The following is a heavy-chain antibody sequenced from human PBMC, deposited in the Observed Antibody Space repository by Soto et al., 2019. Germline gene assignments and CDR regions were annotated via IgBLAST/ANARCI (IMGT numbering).Heavy chain of an antibody. CDR3: ARDPRCISTSCSPPYYYYYYGMDV. J-gene: IGHJ6*02. D-gene: IGHD2-2*01. V-gene: IGHV1-18*01. CDR1: GYTFTSYG. CDR2: ISAYNGNT. Sequence: ASVKVSCKASGYTFTSYGISWVRQAPGQGLEWMGWISAYNGNTNYAQKLQGRVTMTTDTSTSTACMELRSLRSDDTAVYYCARDPRCISTSCSPPYYYYYYGMDVWGQGTTVTVSS.